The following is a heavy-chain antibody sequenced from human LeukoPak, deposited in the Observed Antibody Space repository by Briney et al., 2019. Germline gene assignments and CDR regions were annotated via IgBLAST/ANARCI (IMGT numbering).Heavy chain of an antibody. CDR1: GYTFTNYY. J-gene: IGHJ3*02. V-gene: IGHV1-46*01. D-gene: IGHD3-22*01. Sequence: GASVKVSCKASGYTFTNYYMHWVRQAPGQGLEWMGIINPSGGSTSYAQKFQGRVTMTRDMSTSTVYMELSSLRSEDTAVYYCARVGTYFYESSSYGAFDIWGQGTMVTVSS. CDR3: ARVGTYFYESSSYGAFDI. CDR2: INPSGGST.